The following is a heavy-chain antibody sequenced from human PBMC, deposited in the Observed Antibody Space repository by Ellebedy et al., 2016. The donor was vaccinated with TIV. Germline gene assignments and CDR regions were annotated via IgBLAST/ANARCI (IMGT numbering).Heavy chain of an antibody. V-gene: IGHV3-23*01. CDR1: GFTFSSYA. Sequence: GESLKISCAASGFTFSSYAMSWVRQAPGKGLEWVSGIVGSGAQKYADSVKGRFTISRDHSKRTVDLQMHSLRAEDTAVYFCAKDRTPGDGYWVFDNWGQGTLVSVSS. J-gene: IGHJ4*02. CDR3: AKDRTPGDGYWVFDN. D-gene: IGHD5-18*01. CDR2: IVGSGA.